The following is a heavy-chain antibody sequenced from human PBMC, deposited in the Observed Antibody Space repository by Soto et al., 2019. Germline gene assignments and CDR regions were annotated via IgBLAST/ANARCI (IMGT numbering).Heavy chain of an antibody. Sequence: LSLTCSVSSAALNTGNYYWSWIRQVPGKGLEWIGHIYVTGAVDYNPSLRDRITISQDTSEGQFSLNLRLVTAADTAVYYCARLRIATNNYKWFDLWGQGTLVTVSS. J-gene: IGHJ5*02. V-gene: IGHV4-31*03. D-gene: IGHD2-21*01. CDR2: IYVTGAV. CDR3: ARLRIATNNYKWFDL. CDR1: SAALNTGNYY.